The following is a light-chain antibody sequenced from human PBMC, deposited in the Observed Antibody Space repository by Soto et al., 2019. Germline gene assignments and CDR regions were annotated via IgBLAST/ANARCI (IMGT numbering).Light chain of an antibody. Sequence: EIVLTQSPATLSLSPGERATLSCRASQSISNNLAWYQQKPGQAPRLVIYSAFTRATGIPARFSGSGSGTEFTLTISSLQSEDFAVYYCQQYNKWPPWTFGPGTKVDIK. CDR1: QSISNN. J-gene: IGKJ1*01. CDR2: SAF. CDR3: QQYNKWPPWT. V-gene: IGKV3-15*01.